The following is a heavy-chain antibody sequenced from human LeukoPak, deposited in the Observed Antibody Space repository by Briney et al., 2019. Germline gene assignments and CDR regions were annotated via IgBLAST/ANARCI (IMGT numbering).Heavy chain of an antibody. CDR1: GFTLSNYN. CDR3: ARASTVAAAVPDAFDI. CDR2: ISSSSGYI. V-gene: IGHV3-21*01. J-gene: IGHJ3*02. Sequence: PGGSLRLSCAASGFTLSNYNINWVRQAPRKGLEWVSSISSSSGYIYYADSLKGRFTVSRDNAKNSLYLQMNSLRAEDTAVYYCARASTVAAAVPDAFDIWGQGTMVTVSS. D-gene: IGHD6-13*01.